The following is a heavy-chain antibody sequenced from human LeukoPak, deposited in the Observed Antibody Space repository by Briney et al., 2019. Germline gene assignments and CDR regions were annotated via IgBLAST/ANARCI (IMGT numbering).Heavy chain of an antibody. CDR3: ARGLGGYSSGWFPNYYYYYMDV. Sequence: SETLSLTCAVYGGSFSGFYWSWVRQPPGKGLEWIGEINHSGSTNYNPSLKSRVTISLDTSKNQFSLKLSSVTAADTAVYYCARGLGGYSSGWFPNYYYYYMDVWGKGTTVTISS. CDR1: GGSFSGFY. D-gene: IGHD6-19*01. CDR2: INHSGST. V-gene: IGHV4-34*01. J-gene: IGHJ6*03.